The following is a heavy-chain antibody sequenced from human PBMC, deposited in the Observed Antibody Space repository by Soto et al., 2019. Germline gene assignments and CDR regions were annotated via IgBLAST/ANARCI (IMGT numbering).Heavy chain of an antibody. D-gene: IGHD6-19*01. Sequence: VQLVEPGGGVVQPGRTLRLSCAASGSTFGDNAMHWVRQAPGKGLGWVAVVSHDGRNTHYEGSVKGRFTSSRDSSKITVSLEMTSLRAEDTAVYYCAKGGRQWLVTSDFNYWGEGALVTVSS. CDR2: VSHDGRNT. CDR3: AKGGRQWLVTSDFNY. V-gene: IGHV3-30*18. CDR1: GSTFGDNA. J-gene: IGHJ4*02.